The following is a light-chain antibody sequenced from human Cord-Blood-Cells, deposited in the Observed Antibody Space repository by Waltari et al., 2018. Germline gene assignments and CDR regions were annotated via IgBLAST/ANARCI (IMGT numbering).Light chain of an antibody. Sequence: SYVLTQPPSVSVAPGKTARITCGGNNIGSKSVHWYQQKPGQAPVLVVYEDSDRPSGIPERFAGSNSGNTATLTISRVEAGDEADYYCQVWDSSSEHVVFGGGTKLTVL. V-gene: IGLV3-21*03. J-gene: IGLJ2*01. CDR1: NIGSKS. CDR2: EDS. CDR3: QVWDSSSEHVV.